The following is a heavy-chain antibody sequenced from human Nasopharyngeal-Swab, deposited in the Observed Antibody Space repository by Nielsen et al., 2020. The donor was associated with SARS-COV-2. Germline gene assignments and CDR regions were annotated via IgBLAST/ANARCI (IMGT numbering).Heavy chain of an antibody. V-gene: IGHV5-10-1*01. Sequence: GESLKISCKGSGYSFTSYWISWVRQMPGKGPEWMGRIDPSDSYTNYSPSFQGHVTISADKSISTAYLQWSSLKASDTAMYYCAKGGGYYYDSSGYYYYYMDVWGKGTTVTVSS. J-gene: IGHJ6*03. CDR2: IDPSDSYT. D-gene: IGHD3-22*01. CDR1: GYSFTSYW. CDR3: AKGGGYYYDSSGYYYYYMDV.